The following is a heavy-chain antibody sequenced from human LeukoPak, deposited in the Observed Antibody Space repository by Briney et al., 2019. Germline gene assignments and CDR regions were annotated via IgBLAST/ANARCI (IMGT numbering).Heavy chain of an antibody. V-gene: IGHV4-4*02. Sequence: PSGTLSLTCTVSGGSISSSNWWSWVRQPPGKGLEWIGQIYHSGSTNYNPSLESRVAMSIDKSQNQFSLSVNSVTAADTAVYYCARAGQGYCTSTSCYLSLDLWGQGTLVTVSS. CDR2: IYHSGST. CDR3: ARAGQGYCTSTSCYLSLDL. J-gene: IGHJ4*01. CDR1: GGSISSSNW. D-gene: IGHD2-2*01.